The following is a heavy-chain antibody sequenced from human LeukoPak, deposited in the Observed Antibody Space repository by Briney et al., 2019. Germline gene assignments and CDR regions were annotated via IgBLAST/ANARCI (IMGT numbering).Heavy chain of an antibody. J-gene: IGHJ4*02. CDR1: GFTFSSYS. CDR3: ARDDTLAYSSSWYEDY. V-gene: IGHV3-21*06. CDR2: ISSSSSYI. Sequence: GGSLRLSCAASGFTFSSYSMNWVRQAPGKGLEWVSSISSSSSYIYYADSEKGRFTISRDNAKNSLYLQMNSLRAEDTAVYYCARDDTLAYSSSWYEDYWGQGTLVTVSS. D-gene: IGHD6-13*01.